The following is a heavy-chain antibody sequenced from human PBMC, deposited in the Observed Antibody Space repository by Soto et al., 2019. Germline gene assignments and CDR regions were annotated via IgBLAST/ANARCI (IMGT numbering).Heavy chain of an antibody. CDR1: GFTFSSYS. V-gene: IGHV3-21*01. CDR2: ISSSSSYI. D-gene: IGHD6-19*01. CDR3: GSSGWDLYYYYGMDV. J-gene: IGHJ6*02. Sequence: PGGSLRLSCAASGFTFSSYSMNWVRQAPGKGLEWVSSISSSSSYIYYADSVKGRFTISRDNAKNSLYLQMNRLRAEDTAVYYCGSSGWDLYYYYGMDVWGQGTTVTVSS.